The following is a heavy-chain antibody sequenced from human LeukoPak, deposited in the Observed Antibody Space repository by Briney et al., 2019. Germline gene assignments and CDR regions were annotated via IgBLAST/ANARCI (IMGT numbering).Heavy chain of an antibody. CDR2: ISYDGSNK. V-gene: IGHV3-30*04. Sequence: GRSLRLSCAASGFTYSSYAMHWVRQAPGKGLEWVAVISYDGSNKYYADSVKGRFTISRDNSKNTLYLQMNSLRAEDTAVYYCARDPSTTVTTGYYYYGMDVWGQGTTVTVSS. D-gene: IGHD4-17*01. CDR3: ARDPSTTVTTGYYYYGMDV. CDR1: GFTYSSYA. J-gene: IGHJ6*02.